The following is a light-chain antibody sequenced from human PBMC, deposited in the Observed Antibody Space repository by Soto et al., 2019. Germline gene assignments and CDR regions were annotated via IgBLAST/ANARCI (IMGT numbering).Light chain of an antibody. CDR2: AAS. CDR1: QSIANY. V-gene: IGKV1-39*01. CDR3: QQNYIHRPIT. J-gene: IGKJ5*01. Sequence: LPWHRSYLSAXVGDXATIXXRXSQSIANYLNWYQQKPLKSPKLLIYAASTLQSWVPSKFSGRGFGTDFTLTISSLQTKDFATNYCQQNYIHRPITFGQRTPLDIK.